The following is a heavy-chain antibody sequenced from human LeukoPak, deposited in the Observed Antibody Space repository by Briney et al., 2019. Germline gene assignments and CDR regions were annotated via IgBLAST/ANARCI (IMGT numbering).Heavy chain of an antibody. D-gene: IGHD6-13*01. CDR3: ARGPAHSSSWCGGAFYYFDY. V-gene: IGHV3-66*01. J-gene: IGHJ4*02. CDR1: GRTVSSSY. Sequence: PGGSLRLSCAAPGRTVSSSYMTCVRQAPGMGLEWVSALYSGCSTYYADSVKGRFTISRVHSKDTPYLRMTRMRAEASAVHYCARGPAHSSSWCGGAFYYFDYWGQGTLVTVSS. CDR2: LYSGCST.